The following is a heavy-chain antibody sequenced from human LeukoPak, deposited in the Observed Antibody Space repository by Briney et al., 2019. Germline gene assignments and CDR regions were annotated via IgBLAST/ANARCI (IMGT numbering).Heavy chain of an antibody. CDR2: IYTSGST. CDR1: GGSISSYY. Sequence: SETLSLTCTVSGGSISSYYWSWIRQPAGKGLEWIGRIYTSGSTNYNPSLKSRVTMSVDTSKNQFSLKLSSVTAADTAVYYCARTTLRYFDWLLYPNWFDPWGQGTLVTVSS. V-gene: IGHV4-4*07. D-gene: IGHD3-9*01. J-gene: IGHJ5*02. CDR3: ARTTLRYFDWLLYPNWFDP.